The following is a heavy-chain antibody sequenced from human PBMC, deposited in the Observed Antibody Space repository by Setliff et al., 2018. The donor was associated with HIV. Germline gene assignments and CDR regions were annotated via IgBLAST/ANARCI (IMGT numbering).Heavy chain of an antibody. J-gene: IGHJ4*02. V-gene: IGHV4-59*01. Sequence: SETLSLTCTVSGAPLSSYYLNWIRQPSGKGLEWIGYIFYSGTTNYNPSLKSRVTMSVDASKNQFSLILSSVTPADTAVYYCARRPYYFDSWGQGTLVTVSS. CDR2: IFYSGTT. CDR3: ARRPYYFDS. D-gene: IGHD6-6*01. CDR1: GAPLSSYY.